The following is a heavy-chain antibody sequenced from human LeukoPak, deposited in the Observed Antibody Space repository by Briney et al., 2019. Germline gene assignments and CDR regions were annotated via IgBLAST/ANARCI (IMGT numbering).Heavy chain of an antibody. CDR3: AREYRDYYDSSGNYLDF. CDR2: INPKSGGT. Sequence: APVKVSCKASGYTFTGYYLHWVRQAPGQGLEWLGWINPKSGGTDYAQKLQDRVTMTTDTSTSTAYMELRSLRSDDTAVYYCAREYRDYYDSSGNYLDFWGQGTLVTVSS. CDR1: GYTFTGYY. J-gene: IGHJ4*02. D-gene: IGHD3-22*01. V-gene: IGHV1-2*02.